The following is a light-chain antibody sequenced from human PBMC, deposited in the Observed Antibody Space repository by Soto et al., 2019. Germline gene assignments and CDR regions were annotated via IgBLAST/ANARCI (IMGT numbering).Light chain of an antibody. Sequence: EIVLTQSPGTLSLSPGERATLSCRASQSISSSSLAWYQHKPGQAPRLLIYGASSRATGIPDRFSGSGSGTDFTLTISRLEPEDVAVYYCQQCGSSSWTFGQGTKVEIK. V-gene: IGKV3-20*01. CDR2: GAS. J-gene: IGKJ1*01. CDR1: QSISSSS. CDR3: QQCGSSSWT.